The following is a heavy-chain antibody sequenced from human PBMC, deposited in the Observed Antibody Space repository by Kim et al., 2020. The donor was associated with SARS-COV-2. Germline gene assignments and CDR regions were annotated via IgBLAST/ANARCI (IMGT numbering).Heavy chain of an antibody. D-gene: IGHD1-7*01. CDR2: IYYSGST. J-gene: IGHJ6*02. CDR3: ARVAIATKGTYPYYYYYGMDV. V-gene: IGHV4-59*13. Sequence: SETLSLTCTVSGGSISSYYWSWIRQPPGKGLEWIGYIYYSGSTNYNPSLKSRVTISVDTSKNQFSLKLSSVTAADTAVYYCARVAIATKGTYPYYYYYGMDVWGQGTTVTVSS. CDR1: GGSISSYY.